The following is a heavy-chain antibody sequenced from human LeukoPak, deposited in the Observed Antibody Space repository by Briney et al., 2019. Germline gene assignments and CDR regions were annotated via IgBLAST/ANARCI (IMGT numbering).Heavy chain of an antibody. Sequence: GGSLRLSCAASGFTFSSYGMHWVRQAPGKGLEWVAVISYDGSNKYYADSVKGRFTISRDNSKNTLYLQMNSLRAEDTAVYYCAKSYYYDSRNFDCWGQGTLVTVSS. J-gene: IGHJ4*02. V-gene: IGHV3-30*18. D-gene: IGHD3-22*01. CDR2: ISYDGSNK. CDR1: GFTFSSYG. CDR3: AKSYYYDSRNFDC.